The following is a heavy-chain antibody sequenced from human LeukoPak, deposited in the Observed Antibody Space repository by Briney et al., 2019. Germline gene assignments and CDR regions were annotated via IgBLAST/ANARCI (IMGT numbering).Heavy chain of an antibody. CDR1: GYTFTSYG. J-gene: IGHJ4*02. D-gene: IGHD3-16*01. CDR2: IGAYNGNT. CDR3: ARTILSKLGGLWVSQNLDY. V-gene: IGHV1-18*01. Sequence: ASVKVSCKASGYTFTSYGISWVRPAPGQGLEWMGWIGAYNGNTNYAQKLQGRVTMTTDTSTSTAYMELRSLRSDDTAVYYCARTILSKLGGLWVSQNLDYWGQGTLVTVSS.